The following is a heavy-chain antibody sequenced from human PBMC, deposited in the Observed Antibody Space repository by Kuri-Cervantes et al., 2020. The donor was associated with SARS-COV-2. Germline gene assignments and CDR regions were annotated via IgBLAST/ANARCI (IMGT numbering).Heavy chain of an antibody. V-gene: IGHV1-8*03. CDR1: GYTFTSYD. J-gene: IGHJ4*02. D-gene: IGHD1-1*01. Sequence: ASVKVSCKASGYTFTSYDINWVRQATGQGLEWMGWMNPNSGNTGYAQKFQGRVTITRNTSISTAYMELRSLRSDDTAVYYCAREDWNDAGVFDYWGQGTLVTVS. CDR2: MNPNSGNT. CDR3: AREDWNDAGVFDY.